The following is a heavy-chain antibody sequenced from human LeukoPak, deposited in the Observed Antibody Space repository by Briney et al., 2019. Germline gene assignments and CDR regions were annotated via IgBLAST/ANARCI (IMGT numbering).Heavy chain of an antibody. J-gene: IGHJ5*02. CDR1: GGSFSGYY. CDR3: SRALRFLDRSSWFDP. D-gene: IGHD3-3*01. CDR2: INHSGST. Sequence: SETLSLTCAVYGGSFSGYYWRWIRQPPGKGLEWIGEINHSGSTNYNPSLKSRVTISVDTSKTQFSLKLSSVTAADTAVYYCSRALRFLDRSSWFDPWGQGPLVTVSS. V-gene: IGHV4-34*01.